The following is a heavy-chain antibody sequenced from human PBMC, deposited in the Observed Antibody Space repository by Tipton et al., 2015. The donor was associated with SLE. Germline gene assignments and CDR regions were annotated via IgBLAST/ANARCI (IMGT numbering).Heavy chain of an antibody. J-gene: IGHJ3*01. D-gene: IGHD3-3*01. CDR1: RASIRSYY. CDR2: MDGTGGT. V-gene: IGHV4-4*07. CDR3: ARSLETFDV. Sequence: TLSLTCTVSRASIRSYYWGWIRQPAGKGLEWIGRMDGTGGTYYNPSLNSRVTISLDTSKNQFSLNLRSMTAADTAVYYCARSLETFDVWGQGTMVTASS.